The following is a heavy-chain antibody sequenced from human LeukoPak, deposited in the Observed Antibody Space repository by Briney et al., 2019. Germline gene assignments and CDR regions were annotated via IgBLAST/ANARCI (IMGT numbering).Heavy chain of an antibody. J-gene: IGHJ4*02. D-gene: IGHD6-13*01. V-gene: IGHV3-23*01. CDR3: AKDRGSSIAAADPLLFDY. CDR1: GFTFSSYA. Sequence: GGSLRLSCAASGFTFSSYAMSWVRQAPGKGLEWVSAISGSGGSTYYADSVQGRFTISRDNSKNTLYLQMNSLRAEDTAVYYCAKDRGSSIAAADPLLFDYWGQGTLVTVSS. CDR2: ISGSGGST.